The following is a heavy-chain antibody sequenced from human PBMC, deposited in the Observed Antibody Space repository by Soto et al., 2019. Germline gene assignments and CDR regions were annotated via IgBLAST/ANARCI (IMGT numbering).Heavy chain of an antibody. J-gene: IGHJ5*01. V-gene: IGHV1-18*01. CDR2: ISSYNGNT. CDR1: GYTFTSFG. CDR3: ARVRETPRTQNNWFES. Sequence: QVQLVQSGAEVKKPGSSVKVSCKASGYTFTSFGISWVRQAPGQGLEWMGWISSYNGNTNYAQNLQGRVTMTTDTSTSTVYMELRSLRSDDTAVYYCARVRETPRTQNNWFESWGQGTLVTVTS.